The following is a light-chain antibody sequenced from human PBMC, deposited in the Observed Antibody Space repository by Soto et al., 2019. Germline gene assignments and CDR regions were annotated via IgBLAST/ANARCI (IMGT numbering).Light chain of an antibody. CDR3: SSYTSSSTLYV. J-gene: IGLJ1*01. Sequence: SALTQPASVSGSPGQSITISCTGTSSDVGGYNYVSWYQQHPGKAPKLMISEVSNRPSGVSNRFSGSKSGDTASLTISGLQAEDEADYYCSSYTSSSTLYVFGTGTKLTVL. CDR2: EVS. CDR1: SSDVGGYNY. V-gene: IGLV2-14*01.